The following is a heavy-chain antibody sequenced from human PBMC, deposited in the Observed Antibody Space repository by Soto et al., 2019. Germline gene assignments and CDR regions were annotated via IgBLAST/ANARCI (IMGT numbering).Heavy chain of an antibody. J-gene: IGHJ3*02. CDR3: ARGLRKNDAFDN. D-gene: IGHD4-17*01. Sequence: EVQLVESGGGLVKPGGSLRLSCAASGFTFSSYSMNWVRQAPGKGLEWVSSISSSSSYIYYADSVKGRFTISRDNAKNSLYLQMNSLRADDTAVYYCARGLRKNDAFDNWGQGTMVTVSS. V-gene: IGHV3-21*01. CDR2: ISSSSSYI. CDR1: GFTFSSYS.